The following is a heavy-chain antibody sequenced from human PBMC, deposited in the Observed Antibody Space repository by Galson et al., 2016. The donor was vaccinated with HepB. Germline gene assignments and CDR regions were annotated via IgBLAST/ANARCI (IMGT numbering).Heavy chain of an antibody. CDR3: AKGTTDLGDD. Sequence: SLRLSCAASGFTFSTNSMNWVRQAPGKGLEWVSVINAPGTSKYYSKSVKGRFTVSRDNSKNTLYLQMNSLRAEDTAVYYCAKGTTDLGDDWGQGIVVTVSS. V-gene: IGHV3-23*01. J-gene: IGHJ4*02. CDR2: INAPGTSK. D-gene: IGHD4-11*01. CDR1: GFTFSTNS.